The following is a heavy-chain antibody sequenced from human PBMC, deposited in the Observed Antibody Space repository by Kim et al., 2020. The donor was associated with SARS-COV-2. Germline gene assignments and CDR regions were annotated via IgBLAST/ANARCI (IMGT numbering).Heavy chain of an antibody. J-gene: IGHJ1*01. D-gene: IGHD3-22*01. CDR3: ARVSGVVVTKAYFQH. CDR1: GYTFTGYY. V-gene: IGHV1-2*06. Sequence: ASVKVSCKASGYTFTGYYMHWVRQAPGQGLEWMGRINPNSGGTNYAQKFQGRVTMTRDTSISTAYMELSRLRSDDTAVYYCARVSGVVVTKAYFQHWGQGTLVTVSS. CDR2: INPNSGGT.